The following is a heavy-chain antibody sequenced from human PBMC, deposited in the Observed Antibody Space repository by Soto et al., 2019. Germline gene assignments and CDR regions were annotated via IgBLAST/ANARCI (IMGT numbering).Heavy chain of an antibody. CDR3: ARDYYDSSDYPTNWFYP. D-gene: IGHD3-22*01. J-gene: IGHJ5*02. CDR1: GGSISNSRYY. V-gene: IGHV4-39*01. CDR2: IYHTGNT. Sequence: SETLSLTCTVSGGSISNSRYYWAWIRQPPGKGLEWIGSIYHTGNTYYNPSLRSRVTISVDTSKNQFSLKLTSVTAADTAVYYCARDYYDSSDYPTNWFYPCRQGTLVTGSS.